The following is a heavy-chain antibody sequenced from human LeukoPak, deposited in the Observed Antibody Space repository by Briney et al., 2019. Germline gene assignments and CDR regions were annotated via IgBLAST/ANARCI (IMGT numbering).Heavy chain of an antibody. CDR1: GFTFSSYG. CDR2: ISYDGSNK. V-gene: IGHV3-30*18. Sequence: HPGGSLRLSCAASGFTFSSYGMHWVRQAPGKGLEWVAVISYDGSNKYYADSVKGRFTISRDNSKNTLYLQMNSLRAEDTAVYYCAKDEGYAAAGWEASYYYYYGMDVWGQGTTVTVSS. D-gene: IGHD6-13*01. CDR3: AKDEGYAAAGWEASYYYYYGMDV. J-gene: IGHJ6*02.